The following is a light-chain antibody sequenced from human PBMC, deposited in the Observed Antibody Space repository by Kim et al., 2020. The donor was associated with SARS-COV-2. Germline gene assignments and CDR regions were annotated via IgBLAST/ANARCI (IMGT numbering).Light chain of an antibody. CDR1: SNDVGGYNY. CDR2: DVN. Sequence: QSVLTQPASVSGSPGQSITISCTGTSNDVGGYNYVSWYQQYPGKVPKLMIYDVNNRPSGVSYRFSGSKSGNTASLTISGLQAEDEADYYCSSYTTSSPYVFGTGTKVTVL. J-gene: IGLJ1*01. V-gene: IGLV2-14*03. CDR3: SSYTTSSPYV.